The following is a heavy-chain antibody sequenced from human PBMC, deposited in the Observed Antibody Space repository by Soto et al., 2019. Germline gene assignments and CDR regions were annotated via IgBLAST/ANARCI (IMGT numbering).Heavy chain of an antibody. CDR3: ARERPKPFDI. Sequence: SETLSLTCTVSGGSISSGGYYWSWIRQHPGKGLEWIGYIYYSGSTYYNPSLKSRVTISVDTSKNQFSLKLSSVTAADTAVYYCARERPKPFDIWGQGTMVTVSS. V-gene: IGHV4-31*03. D-gene: IGHD1-1*01. CDR1: GGSISSGGYY. CDR2: IYYSGST. J-gene: IGHJ3*02.